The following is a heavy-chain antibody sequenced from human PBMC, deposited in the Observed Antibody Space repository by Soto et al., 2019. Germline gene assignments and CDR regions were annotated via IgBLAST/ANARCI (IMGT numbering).Heavy chain of an antibody. V-gene: IGHV3-21*01. CDR1: GFTFSSYS. D-gene: IGHD5-12*01. CDR2: ISSSSSYI. J-gene: IGHJ6*03. CDR3: ARVSSGYDFGYYYYMDV. Sequence: EVQLVESGGGLVKPGGSLRLSCAASGFTFSSYSMNWVRQAPGKGLEWVSSISSSSSYIYYADSVKGRFTSSRDNAKNSLYLQMNSLRAEDTAVYYCARVSSGYDFGYYYYMDVWGKGTTVTVSS.